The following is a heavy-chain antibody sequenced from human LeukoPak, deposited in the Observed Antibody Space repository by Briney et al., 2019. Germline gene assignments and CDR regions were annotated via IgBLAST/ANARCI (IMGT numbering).Heavy chain of an antibody. J-gene: IGHJ3*02. CDR3: ARDSARYSYGYPGSAFGI. V-gene: IGHV3-30-3*01. CDR2: ISYDGSNK. D-gene: IGHD5-18*01. Sequence: GRSLRLSCAASGFTFSSYAMHWLRQAPGKGLEWVAVISYDGSNKYYADSVKGRFTISRDNSKNTLYLQMNSLRAEDTAVYYCARDSARYSYGYPGSAFGIWGQGTMVTVSS. CDR1: GFTFSSYA.